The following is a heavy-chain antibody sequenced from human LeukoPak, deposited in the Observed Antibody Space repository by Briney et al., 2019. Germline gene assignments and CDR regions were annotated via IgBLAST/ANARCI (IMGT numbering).Heavy chain of an antibody. J-gene: IGHJ4*02. CDR3: ARGLGELAAAGPVDGGNY. CDR1: GGTFSSYA. D-gene: IGHD6-13*01. CDR2: IIPILGIA. V-gene: IGHV1-69*04. Sequence: ASVKVSCKASGGTFSSYAISWVRQAPGQGLEWMGRIIPILGIANYAQKFQGRVTITADKSTSTAYMELSSLRSEDTAVYYCARGLGELAAAGPVDGGNYWGQGTLVTVSS.